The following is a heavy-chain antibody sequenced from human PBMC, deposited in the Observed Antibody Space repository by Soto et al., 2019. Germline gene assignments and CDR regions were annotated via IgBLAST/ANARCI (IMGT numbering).Heavy chain of an antibody. CDR2: IYYSGST. CDR1: GGSISSYY. J-gene: IGHJ4*02. Sequence: SETLSLTCTVSGGSISSYYWSWIRQPPGKGLEWIGYIYYSGSTNYNPSLKSRVTISVDTSKNQFSLKLSSVTAADTAVYYCARDGSGWEGTQKFDYWGQGTLVTVS. V-gene: IGHV4-59*01. CDR3: ARDGSGWEGTQKFDY. D-gene: IGHD6-19*01.